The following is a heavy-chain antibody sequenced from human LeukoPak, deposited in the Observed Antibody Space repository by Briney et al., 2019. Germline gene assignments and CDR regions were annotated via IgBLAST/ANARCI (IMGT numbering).Heavy chain of an antibody. CDR3: ASIVTAKYFQH. CDR1: GFTVSSNY. D-gene: IGHD3-22*01. Sequence: GGSLRLSCAASGFTVSSNYMSWVRQAPGKGLEWVSIIYDGGNTYYADSVKGRFSISRDNSKNTLYLQMNSLRAEDTAVYFCASIVTAKYFQHRGQGTLVTVSS. CDR2: IYDGGNT. J-gene: IGHJ1*01. V-gene: IGHV3-53*01.